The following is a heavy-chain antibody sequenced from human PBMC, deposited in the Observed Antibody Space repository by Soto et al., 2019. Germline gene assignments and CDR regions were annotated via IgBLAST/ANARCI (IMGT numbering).Heavy chain of an antibody. V-gene: IGHV1-3*01. CDR1: GYMFTSYA. J-gene: IGHJ3*02. D-gene: IGHD1-1*01. CDR3: ARDRWNDPDAFDI. Sequence: QAQLVQSGAEVKKPGASVKVSCKASGYMFTSYAMHWVRQAPGRRLEWMGWINAGYGNTKFSQNFQGRVTINWDTSASTVYMEVSSLRSEDTAVYYCARDRWNDPDAFDIWGQGTMVTVSS. CDR2: INAGYGNT.